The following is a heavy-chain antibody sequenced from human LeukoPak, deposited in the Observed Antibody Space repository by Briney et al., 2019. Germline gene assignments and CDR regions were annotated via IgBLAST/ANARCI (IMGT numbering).Heavy chain of an antibody. CDR2: ISTSGNTR. D-gene: IGHD1-7*01. J-gene: IGHJ4*02. CDR1: GFTFSSYE. CDR3: ARGLSGTTSYYFDY. Sequence: GGSLRLSCSASGFTFSSYEMNWVRQAPGKGLEWVSYISTSGNTRYYADSVKGRFTISRDNAKNSLYLQMNSLRVEDTAVYYCARGLSGTTSYYFDYWGQGTLVTVSS. V-gene: IGHV3-48*03.